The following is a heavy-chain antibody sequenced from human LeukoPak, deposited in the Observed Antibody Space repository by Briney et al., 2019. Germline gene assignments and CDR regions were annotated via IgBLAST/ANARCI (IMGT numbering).Heavy chain of an antibody. CDR2: IFFGGST. D-gene: IGHD3-22*01. J-gene: IGHJ4*02. V-gene: IGHV4-39*01. CDR3: ARGMVIYAPYFDY. Sequence: SETLSLTCTVSGDSISSYSHYWGWIRQTPRKGLEWIGSIFFGGSTQYNPSLKSRVIISVDTSKNQFSLKLSSVTAADTAVYYCARGMVIYAPYFDYWGQGTLVTVSS. CDR1: GDSISSYSHY.